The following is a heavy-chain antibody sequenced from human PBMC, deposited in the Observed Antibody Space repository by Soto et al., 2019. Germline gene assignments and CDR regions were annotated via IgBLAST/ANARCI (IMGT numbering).Heavy chain of an antibody. CDR3: ARLGPVVPAALSERSYYYYGMDV. CDR2: IWYDGSNK. D-gene: IGHD2-2*01. Sequence: GGSLRLSCAASGFTFSSYGMHWVRQAPGKGLEWVAVIWYDGSNKYYADSVKGRFTISRDNSRNTLYLQMNSLRAEDTAVYYCARLGPVVPAALSERSYYYYGMDVWGQGTTVTVSS. V-gene: IGHV3-33*01. J-gene: IGHJ6*02. CDR1: GFTFSSYG.